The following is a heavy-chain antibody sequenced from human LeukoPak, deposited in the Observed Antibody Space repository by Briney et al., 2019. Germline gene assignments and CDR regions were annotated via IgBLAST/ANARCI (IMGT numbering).Heavy chain of an antibody. J-gene: IGHJ6*02. CDR1: GVSVSSGSYY. Sequence: PSETLSLTCTVSGVSVSSGSYYWSWIRQPPGKGLEWIGYVYYSGSTNYNPSLKSGVTISVDASKNQFSLKLTSVTAADTAVYYCARSGSSGYYYGVDVWGQGTTVTVSS. CDR2: VYYSGST. CDR3: ARSGSSGYYYGVDV. V-gene: IGHV4-61*01. D-gene: IGHD6-6*01.